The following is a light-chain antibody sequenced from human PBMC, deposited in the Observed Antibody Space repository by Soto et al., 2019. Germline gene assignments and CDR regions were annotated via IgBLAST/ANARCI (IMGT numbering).Light chain of an antibody. J-gene: IGKJ2*01. V-gene: IGKV3-20*01. CDR2: GAS. CDR3: QQYGSSPMFT. Sequence: EIVLTQSPGTLSLSPGARATLSCRASQSVSSNYLAWYQQKPGQAPRLLIYGASRGAAGIPDRFSGSGSGTDFTLTINRLEPEDFAVYFCQQYGSSPMFTFGQGTKLEIK. CDR1: QSVSSNY.